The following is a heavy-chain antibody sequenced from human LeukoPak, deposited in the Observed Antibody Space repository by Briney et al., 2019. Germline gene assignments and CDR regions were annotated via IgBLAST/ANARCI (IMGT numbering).Heavy chain of an antibody. V-gene: IGHV1-8*03. CDR1: GYTFTSYD. Sequence: ASVKVSCKASGYTFTSYDTNWVRQATGQGLEWMGWMNPNSGNTGYAQKFQGRVTITRNTSISTAYMELSSLRSEDTAVYYCARVLSGSNLDYWGQGTLVTVSS. CDR2: MNPNSGNT. D-gene: IGHD3-22*01. J-gene: IGHJ4*02. CDR3: ARVLSGSNLDY.